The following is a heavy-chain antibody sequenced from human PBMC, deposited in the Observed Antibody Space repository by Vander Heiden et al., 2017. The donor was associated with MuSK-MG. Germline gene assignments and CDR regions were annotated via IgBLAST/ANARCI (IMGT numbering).Heavy chain of an antibody. Sequence: QRLESAGGFVQPGGSLILSCAASGFPFSSYAMGRVGKAPGRGLVWVAAISASGSSTYYADSVKGRFTISRDNSKNALYLQMNSLRAEDTAVYYCAKGPSGSTLYYYYGMDVWGQGTTVTVSS. J-gene: IGHJ6*02. CDR2: ISASGSST. CDR1: GFPFSSYA. D-gene: IGHD1-1*01. CDR3: AKGPSGSTLYYYYGMDV. V-gene: IGHV3-23*01.